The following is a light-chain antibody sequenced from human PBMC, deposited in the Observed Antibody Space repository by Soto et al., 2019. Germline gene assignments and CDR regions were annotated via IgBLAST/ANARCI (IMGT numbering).Light chain of an antibody. J-gene: IGKJ2*01. CDR2: GAS. CDR1: QSLSSSY. CDR3: QQYGNSPYT. V-gene: IGKV3-20*01. Sequence: EIVLTQSPGTLSLSPGERATLSCRASQSLSSSYLAWYQQKPGQAPRLLIYGASSRATGIPDRFSGSGSGTDFTLTISRLEPEDFAVYYCQQYGNSPYTFGQGTKLEI.